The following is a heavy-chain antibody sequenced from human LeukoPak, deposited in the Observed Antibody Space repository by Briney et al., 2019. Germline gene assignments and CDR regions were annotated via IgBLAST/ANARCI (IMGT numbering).Heavy chain of an antibody. CDR3: AKSLGVGGYTRYKGFDQ. J-gene: IGHJ4*02. D-gene: IGHD3-16*02. Sequence: GGSLRLSCADSGFTYNSFAMNWVRQAPGKELEWVSSISGSDGTSHYEDFVKGRFTISRDNSKNTLYLQMNSLRAEDTAAYYCAKSLGVGGYTRYKGFDQWGQGTLVVVSS. CDR1: GFTYNSFA. V-gene: IGHV3-23*01. CDR2: ISGSDGTS.